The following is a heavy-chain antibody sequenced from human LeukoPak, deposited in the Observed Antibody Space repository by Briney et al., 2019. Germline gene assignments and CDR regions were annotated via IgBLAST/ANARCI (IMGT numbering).Heavy chain of an antibody. CDR2: INHSGST. CDR3: ARVDTAMVYYFDY. D-gene: IGHD5-18*01. CDR1: GGSFSGYY. V-gene: IGHV4-34*01. Sequence: SETLSLTCAVYGGSFSGYYWSWIRQPPGKGLEWIGEINHSGSTNYNPSLKSRVTISVDTSKSQFSLKLSSVTAADTAVYYCARVDTAMVYYFDYWGQGTLVTVSS. J-gene: IGHJ4*02.